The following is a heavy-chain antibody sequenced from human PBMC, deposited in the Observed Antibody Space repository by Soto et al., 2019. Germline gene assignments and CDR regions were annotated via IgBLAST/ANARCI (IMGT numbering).Heavy chain of an antibody. CDR3: ARLYGERYYYYGMDV. Sequence: PGESLKISCKGSGDSFTSYWIGWVRQMPGKGLEWMGIIYPGDSDTRYSPSFQGQVTISADKSISTAYLQWSSLKASDTAMYYCARLYGERYYYYGMDVWGQGTTVTVSS. J-gene: IGHJ6*02. CDR2: IYPGDSDT. D-gene: IGHD4-17*01. CDR1: GDSFTSYW. V-gene: IGHV5-51*01.